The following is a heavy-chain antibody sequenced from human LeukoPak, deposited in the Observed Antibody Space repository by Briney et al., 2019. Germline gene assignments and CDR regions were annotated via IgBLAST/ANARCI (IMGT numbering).Heavy chain of an antibody. D-gene: IGHD1-1*01. CDR3: ARGTGSFDY. V-gene: IGHV1-69*05. J-gene: IGHJ4*02. CDR2: IIPIFGTA. Sequence: SVKVSCKASGGTFSSYAISWVRQAPGQGLEWMGGIIPIFGTANYAQKFQGRVTMTTDTSTSTAYMELRSLRSDDTAVYYCARGTGSFDYWGQGTLVTVSS. CDR1: GGTFSSYA.